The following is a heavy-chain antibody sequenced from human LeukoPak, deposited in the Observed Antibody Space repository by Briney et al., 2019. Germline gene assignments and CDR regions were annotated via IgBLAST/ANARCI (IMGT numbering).Heavy chain of an antibody. V-gene: IGHV1-18*01. CDR1: GYTFTSYG. CDR3: ATDTRTYYYDSSGYPKDYYYYGMDV. CDR2: ISAYNGNT. Sequence: ASVKVSCKASGYTFTSYGISRVRQAPGQGLEWMGWISAYNGNTNYAQKLQGRVTMTTDTSTSTAYMELRSLRSDDTAVYYCATDTRTYYYDSSGYPKDYYYYGMDVWGQGTTVTVSS. J-gene: IGHJ6*02. D-gene: IGHD3-22*01.